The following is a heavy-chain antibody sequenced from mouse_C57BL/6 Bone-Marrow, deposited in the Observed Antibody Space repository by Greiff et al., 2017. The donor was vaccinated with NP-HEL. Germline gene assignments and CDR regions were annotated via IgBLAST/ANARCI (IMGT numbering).Heavy chain of an antibody. CDR1: GYTFTDYY. Sequence: VQLQQSGPELVKPGASVKISCKASGYTFTDYYMNWVKQSHGKSLEWIGDINPNNGGTSYNQKFKGKATLTVDKSSSTAYMELRSLTSEDSAVYYCARSTFITTVVATDFDYWGQGTTLTVSS. V-gene: IGHV1-26*01. CDR2: INPNNGGT. J-gene: IGHJ2*01. D-gene: IGHD1-1*01. CDR3: ARSTFITTVVATDFDY.